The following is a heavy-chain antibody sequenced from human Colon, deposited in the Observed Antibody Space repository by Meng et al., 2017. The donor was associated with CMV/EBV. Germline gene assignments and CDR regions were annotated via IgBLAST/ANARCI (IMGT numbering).Heavy chain of an antibody. J-gene: IGHJ4*02. V-gene: IGHV6-1*01. CDR3: ARDWGDVRGGFDF. D-gene: IGHD3-10*02. Sequence: QVQLQQSGPGLVKPSQTLSLTCSISGDSVSSNSAAWNWIRQSPSRGLEWLGRTYYRSKYYNDYALSVKSRITINPDTSKNQFSLQLNSVTPEDTAIYYCARDWGDVRGGFDFWGQGTLGTVSS. CDR1: GDSVSSNSAA. CDR2: TYYRSKYYN.